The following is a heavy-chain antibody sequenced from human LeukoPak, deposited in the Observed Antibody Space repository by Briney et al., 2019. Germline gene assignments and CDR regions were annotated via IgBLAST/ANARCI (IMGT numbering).Heavy chain of an antibody. CDR2: IIPIFGTA. J-gene: IGHJ4*02. Sequence: ASVKVSCKASGGTFSSYAISWVRQAPGQGLEWMGGIIPIFGTANYAQKFQGRVTMTEDTSTDTAYMELSSLRSEDTAVYYCATDDPRGSGSYYKVDYWGQGTLVTVSS. CDR3: ATDDPRGSGSYYKVDY. D-gene: IGHD3-10*01. CDR1: GGTFSSYA. V-gene: IGHV1-69*06.